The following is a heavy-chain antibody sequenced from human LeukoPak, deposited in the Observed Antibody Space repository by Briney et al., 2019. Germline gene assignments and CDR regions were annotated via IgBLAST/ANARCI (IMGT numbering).Heavy chain of an antibody. D-gene: IGHD3-9*01. Sequence: ASVKVSCKASGYTFTGYYMHWVRQAPGQGLEWMGRIKSNSGGTNYAQKFQGRVTMTWDTSISTAYMELSRLRSDDTAVYYCATSYTSVDILTGYYLDYWGQGTLVTVSS. J-gene: IGHJ4*02. V-gene: IGHV1-2*06. CDR3: ATSYTSVDILTGYYLDY. CDR1: GYTFTGYY. CDR2: IKSNSGGT.